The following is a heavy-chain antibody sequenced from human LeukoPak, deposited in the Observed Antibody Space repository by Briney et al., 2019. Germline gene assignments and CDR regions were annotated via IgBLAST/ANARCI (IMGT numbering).Heavy chain of an antibody. CDR3: ARESTVTTSGDRAFDI. J-gene: IGHJ3*02. D-gene: IGHD4-17*01. CDR1: GGTFSSYA. CDR2: IIPIFGIA. Sequence: SVKVSCKASGGTFSSYAISWVRQAPRQGVEWMGRIIPIFGIANYAQKFQGRVTITADKSTSTAYMELSSLRSEDTAVYYCARESTVTTSGDRAFDIWGQGTMVTVSS. V-gene: IGHV1-69*10.